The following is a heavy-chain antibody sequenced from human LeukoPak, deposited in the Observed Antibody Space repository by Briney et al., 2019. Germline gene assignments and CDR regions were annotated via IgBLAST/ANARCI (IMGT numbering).Heavy chain of an antibody. CDR1: GFTFSSYE. J-gene: IGHJ4*02. D-gene: IGHD3-10*01. CDR2: ISTSGSTK. Sequence: GGSLRLSCVASGFTFSSYEMNWVRQAPGKGLEWISYISTSGSTKYYADSVEGRFTISRDNSKNTLYLQMNSLRAEDTAVYYCAREGDGDRIDYWGQGTLVTVSS. V-gene: IGHV3-48*03. CDR3: AREGDGDRIDY.